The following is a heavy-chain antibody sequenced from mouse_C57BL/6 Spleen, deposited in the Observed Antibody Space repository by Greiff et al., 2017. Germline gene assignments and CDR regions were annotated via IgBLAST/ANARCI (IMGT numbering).Heavy chain of an antibody. CDR2: INPGSGGT. Sequence: QVQLQQSGAELVRPGTSVKVSCKASGYAFTNYLIEWVKQRPGQGLEWIGVINPGSGGTNYNEKFKGKATLTADKSSSTAYMQLSSLTSEDSAVYFCARRYDYAGAMEYWGQGTSVTVSS. D-gene: IGHD2-4*01. CDR3: ARRYDYAGAMEY. J-gene: IGHJ4*01. CDR1: GYAFTNYL. V-gene: IGHV1-54*01.